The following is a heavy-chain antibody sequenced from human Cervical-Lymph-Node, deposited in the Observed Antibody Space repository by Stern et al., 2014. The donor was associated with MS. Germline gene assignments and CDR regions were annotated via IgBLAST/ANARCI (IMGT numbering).Heavy chain of an antibody. CDR2: ISRSGTT. Sequence: EVQLEESGGGLVQPGGSLRLSCAASGFTFSNFSINWVRQAPGKGLEWISSISRSGTTHYADSVKGRFTISRDNAKNSLYLHMSSLRDEDTAVYYCATLDSWGQGTLVIVSS. J-gene: IGHJ5*01. CDR1: GFTFSNFS. V-gene: IGHV3-48*02. CDR3: ATLDS.